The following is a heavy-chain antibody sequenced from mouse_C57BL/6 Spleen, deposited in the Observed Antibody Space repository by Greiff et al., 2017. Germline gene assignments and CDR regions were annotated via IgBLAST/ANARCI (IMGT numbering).Heavy chain of an antibody. CDR2: IRLKSDNYAT. V-gene: IGHV6-3*01. D-gene: IGHD2-5*01. Sequence: EVKLEESGGGLVQPGGSMKLSCVASGFTFSNYWMNWVRQSPEKGLEWVAQIRLKSDNYATHYAKSVKGRFTISRDDSKSSVYLQMNNLRAEDTGIYYCTESNYDAYWGQGTLVTVSA. CDR1: GFTFSNYW. CDR3: TESNYDAY. J-gene: IGHJ3*01.